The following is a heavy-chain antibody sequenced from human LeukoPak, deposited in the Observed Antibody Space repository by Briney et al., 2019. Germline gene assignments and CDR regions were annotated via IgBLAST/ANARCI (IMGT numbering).Heavy chain of an antibody. CDR1: GFTFSSYW. CDR3: ARDYRQTDSSGYYY. CDR2: ISSSSSTL. D-gene: IGHD3-22*01. Sequence: PGGSLRLSCAASGFTFSSYWMSWVRQAPGKGLEWVSYISSSSSTLYYADSVKGRFTISRDNAKNSLYLQMNSLRAEDTAVYYCARDYRQTDSSGYYYWGQGTLVTVSS. J-gene: IGHJ4*02. V-gene: IGHV3-48*04.